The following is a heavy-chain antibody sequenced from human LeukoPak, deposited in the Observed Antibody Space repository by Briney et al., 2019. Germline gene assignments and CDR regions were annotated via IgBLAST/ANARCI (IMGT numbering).Heavy chain of an antibody. CDR3: AKNYESGRGVPYGMDV. D-gene: IGHD3-10*01. Sequence: GGSLRLSCAASGFTFSSYAVHWVRQAPGKGLEWVAVISYDGSNKYYADSVKGRFTISRDNSKNTLYLQMSSLRGEDTAVYYCAKNYESGRGVPYGMDVWGQGTTVTVSS. CDR1: GFTFSSYA. CDR2: ISYDGSNK. V-gene: IGHV3-30-3*02. J-gene: IGHJ6*02.